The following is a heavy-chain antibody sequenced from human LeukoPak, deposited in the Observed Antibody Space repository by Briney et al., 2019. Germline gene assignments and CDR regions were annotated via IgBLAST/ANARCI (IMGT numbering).Heavy chain of an antibody. V-gene: IGHV4-4*07. CDR1: GGSISSYY. CDR2: IYTSGST. CDR3: ARGLRFLEWSENIVDMDV. J-gene: IGHJ6*03. Sequence: PSETLSLTCTVSGGSISSYYWSWIRQPAGKGLEWIGRIYTSGSTNYNPSLKSRVTMSVDTSKNQFSLKLSSVAAADTAVYYCARGLRFLEWSENIVDMDVWGKGTTVTVSS. D-gene: IGHD3-3*01.